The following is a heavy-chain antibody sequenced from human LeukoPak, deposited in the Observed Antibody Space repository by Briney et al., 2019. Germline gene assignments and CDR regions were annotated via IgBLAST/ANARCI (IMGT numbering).Heavy chain of an antibody. D-gene: IGHD3-3*01. CDR1: GFPFAPFW. Sequence: PGGSLRLSCAASGFPFAPFWMTWVRQAPGKGPEFVATMNRDGSEVAYGNSVRGRFTISRDDAKNSLYLQMYSLRAEDTAVYYCARGIDEWLYLNYWGQGAPVTVSS. CDR3: ARGIDEWLYLNY. V-gene: IGHV3-7*04. J-gene: IGHJ4*02. CDR2: MNRDGSEV.